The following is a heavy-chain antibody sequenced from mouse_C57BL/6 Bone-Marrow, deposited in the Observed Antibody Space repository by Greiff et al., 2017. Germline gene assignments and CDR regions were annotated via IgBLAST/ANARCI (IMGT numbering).Heavy chain of an antibody. CDR1: GYTFTSHW. D-gene: IGHD4-1*01. CDR2: IHPNSGST. J-gene: IGHJ3*01. Sequence: QVQLKQPGAELVKPGASVKLSCKASGYTFTSHWMHWVKQRPGQGLEWIGMIHPNSGSTNYNEKFKSKATLTVDTSSSTAYMQRSSLTSEDSAVYCCADWGVRSAYWGQGTLVTVSA. CDR3: ADWGVRSAY. V-gene: IGHV1-64*01.